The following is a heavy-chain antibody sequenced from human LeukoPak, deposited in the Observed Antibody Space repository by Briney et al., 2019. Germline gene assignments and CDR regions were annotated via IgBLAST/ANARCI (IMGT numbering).Heavy chain of an antibody. CDR3: ARGDGEGATIYAFDI. D-gene: IGHD1-26*01. CDR2: INPSGGRT. CDR1: GYTFTNYH. V-gene: IGHV1-46*01. Sequence: ASVKVSCKASGYTFTNYHMHWVRQAPGQGPEWMGIINPSGGRTSYAQRFQGRVTMTRDMSTSTVYMELSSLRSEDTAVYYCARGDGEGATIYAFDIWGQGTMVTVSS. J-gene: IGHJ3*02.